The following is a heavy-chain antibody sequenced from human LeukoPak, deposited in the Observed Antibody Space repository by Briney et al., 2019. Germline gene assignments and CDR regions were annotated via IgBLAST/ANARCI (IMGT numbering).Heavy chain of an antibody. CDR1: GGSISSGDYY. CDR3: ARLLGGYCSSTSCYTGPANWFDP. D-gene: IGHD2-2*02. V-gene: IGHV4-30-4*01. J-gene: IGHJ5*02. Sequence: SQTLSLTCTVSGGSISSGDYYWSWIRQPPGKGLEWIGYIYYSGSTYYNPSLKSRVTISVDTSKNQFSLKLSSVTAADTAVYYCARLLGGYCSSTSCYTGPANWFDPWGQGTLVTVSS. CDR2: IYYSGST.